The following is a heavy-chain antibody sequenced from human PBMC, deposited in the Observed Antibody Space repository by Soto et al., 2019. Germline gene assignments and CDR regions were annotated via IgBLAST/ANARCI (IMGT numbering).Heavy chain of an antibody. CDR3: ARGEVXCSGGSCYRVTGNWFDP. D-gene: IGHD2-15*01. V-gene: IGHV4-34*01. Sequence: NPSETLSLTCAVYGGSFSCYYWSWIRQPPGKGLEWIGEINHSGSTNYNPSLKSRVTISVDTSKNQFSLKLSSVTAADTAVYYCARGEVXCSGGSCYRVTGNWFDPWGQGTLVTVSS. J-gene: IGHJ5*02. CDR1: GGSFSCYY. CDR2: INHSGST.